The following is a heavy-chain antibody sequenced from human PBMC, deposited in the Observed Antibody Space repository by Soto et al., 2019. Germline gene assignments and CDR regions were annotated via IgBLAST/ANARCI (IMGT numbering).Heavy chain of an antibody. J-gene: IGHJ4*02. CDR3: ARGRWYYYDSSGYYYY. Sequence: QVQLVESGGGVVQPGRSLRLSCAASGFTFSTYVMHWVRQAPGKGLDWVAAIWYDGSNKYYADSVKGRFTISRDNSKNTLYLQMNSLRAEDTAVYYCARGRWYYYDSSGYYYYWGQGTLVTVSS. V-gene: IGHV3-33*01. CDR1: GFTFSTYV. CDR2: IWYDGSNK. D-gene: IGHD3-22*01.